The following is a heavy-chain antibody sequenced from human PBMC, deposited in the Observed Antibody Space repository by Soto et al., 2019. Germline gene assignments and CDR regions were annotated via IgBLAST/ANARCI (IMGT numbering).Heavy chain of an antibody. CDR1: GGSFSGYY. J-gene: IGHJ6*02. Sequence: QVQLQQWGAGLLKPSETLSLTCGVYGGSFSGYYWSWIRQPPGKGLEWIGEINHSGSTNYNPSLKSRVTILVDTSKNQFPLKLSSVTAAETAVYYCARGAGSGWDYYYYGMDVWGQGTTVTVSS. V-gene: IGHV4-34*01. CDR3: ARGAGSGWDYYYYGMDV. CDR2: INHSGST. D-gene: IGHD6-19*01.